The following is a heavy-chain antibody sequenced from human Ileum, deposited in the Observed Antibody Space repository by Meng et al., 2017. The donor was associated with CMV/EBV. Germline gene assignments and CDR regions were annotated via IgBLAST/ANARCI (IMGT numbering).Heavy chain of an antibody. CDR2: IYWDEDK. J-gene: IGHJ4*02. CDR3: ARSLYYSAHYFDY. Sequence: QVSLKESVPTLVQPTQNLTLTLSFSGFSFSTSGVGVGWSRQPPGKALEWLALIYWDEDKGYSPSLKRRLTITKDTSKNQVVLTMTNVDPVDTATYFCARSLYYSAHYFDYWGQGTLVTVSS. V-gene: IGHV2-5*02. CDR1: GFSFSTSGVG. D-gene: IGHD3-16*01.